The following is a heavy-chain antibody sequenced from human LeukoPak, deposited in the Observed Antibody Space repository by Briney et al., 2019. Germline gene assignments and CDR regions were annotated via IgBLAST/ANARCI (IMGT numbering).Heavy chain of an antibody. V-gene: IGHV3-53*01. J-gene: IGHJ4*02. Sequence: PGGSLRLSCTVSGFTVSSNSMSWVRQAPGKGLEWVSFIYSGTTHYSDSVKDRFTISRDNSKNTLYLQMNSLRAEDTAVYYCARRAGAYSHPYDYWGQGTLVTVSS. CDR3: ARRAGAYSHPYDY. CDR1: GFTVSSNS. CDR2: IYSGTT. D-gene: IGHD4/OR15-4a*01.